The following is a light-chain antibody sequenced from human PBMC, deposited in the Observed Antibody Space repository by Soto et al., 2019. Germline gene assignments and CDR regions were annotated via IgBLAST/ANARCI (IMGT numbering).Light chain of an antibody. CDR3: QQSYSTPYT. V-gene: IGKV1-39*01. Sequence: DIQMTQSPSSLSASVGDRVTITCRASQSISSYLNWYQQKPGKAPKLLIYAASSLQSGVPSRFSGNGSGTDFNLTISSLQPEDFANYYCQQSYSTPYTFGQGTKLEIK. CDR2: AAS. CDR1: QSISSY. J-gene: IGKJ2*01.